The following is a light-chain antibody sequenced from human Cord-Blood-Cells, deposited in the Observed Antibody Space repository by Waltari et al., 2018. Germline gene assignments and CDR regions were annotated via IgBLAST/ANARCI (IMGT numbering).Light chain of an antibody. CDR2: DVS. CDR1: SSAVGGYNY. CDR3: SSYTSSSTYV. J-gene: IGLJ1*01. V-gene: IGLV2-14*01. Sequence: QSALTQPASVSGSPGQSITISCTGTSSAVGGYNYVSWYQQHPGKAPKLMIYDVSNRPSGVSNRFSGSKSGNTASLTISELQAEDEADYYCSSYTSSSTYVFGTGTKVTVL.